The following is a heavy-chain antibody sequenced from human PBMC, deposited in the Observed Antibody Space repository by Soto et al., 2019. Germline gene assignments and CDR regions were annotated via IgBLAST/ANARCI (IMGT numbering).Heavy chain of an antibody. CDR2: IKSKTDGGTT. J-gene: IGHJ4*02. V-gene: IGHV3-15*07. Sequence: GGSLRLSCAASGFTFSNAWMNWVRQAPGKGLEWVGRIKSKTDGGTTDYAAPVKGRFTISRDDSKNTLYLQMNSLKTEDTAVYYCTSAFYDSSGYFPASFDYLGQVTLVTVSS. D-gene: IGHD3-22*01. CDR3: TSAFYDSSGYFPASFDY. CDR1: GFTFSNAW.